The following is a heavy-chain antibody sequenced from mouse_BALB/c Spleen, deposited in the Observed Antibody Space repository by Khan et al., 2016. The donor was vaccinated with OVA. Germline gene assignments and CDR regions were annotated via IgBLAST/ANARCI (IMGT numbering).Heavy chain of an antibody. Sequence: VQLKESGPSLVKPSQTLSLTCSVTGDSITSGSWNWIRKFPGNKLEYMGYMIYSGNTYYNPSLKSRIPITRHTSKNQYYRQLNSVTTEDTATYYCARSTYRYAFAYWGQGTLVTVSA. V-gene: IGHV3-8*02. CDR3: ARSTYRYAFAY. D-gene: IGHD2-14*01. CDR2: MIYSGNT. J-gene: IGHJ3*01. CDR1: GDSITSGS.